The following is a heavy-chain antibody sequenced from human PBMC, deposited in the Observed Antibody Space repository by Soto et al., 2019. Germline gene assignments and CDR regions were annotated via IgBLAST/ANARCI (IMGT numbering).Heavy chain of an antibody. CDR1: GFTFISYS. Sequence: GGSLRLSCAASGFTFISYSMNWVRQAPGKGLEWVSSISSSSSYIYYADSVKGRFTISRDNAKNSLYLQMNSLRAEDTAVYYCASMTTVTTFRFDYWGQGTLVTVSS. CDR3: ASMTTVTTFRFDY. CDR2: ISSSSSYI. D-gene: IGHD4-17*01. J-gene: IGHJ4*02. V-gene: IGHV3-21*01.